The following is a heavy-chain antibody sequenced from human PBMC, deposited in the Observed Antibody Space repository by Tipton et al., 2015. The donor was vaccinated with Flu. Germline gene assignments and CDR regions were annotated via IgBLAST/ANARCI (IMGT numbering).Heavy chain of an antibody. CDR1: GGSISSYY. D-gene: IGHD1-1*01. CDR2: IYYSGST. Sequence: TLSLTCTVSGGSISSYYWSWIRQPPGRGLEWIGYIYYSGSTNSNPSLKSRVTISVDTSKNQFSLMLSSVTAADTAVYYCATQLLQPGGRVHYWYFDLWGRGTLVTVSS. V-gene: IGHV4-59*01. J-gene: IGHJ2*01. CDR3: ATQLLQPGGRVHYWYFDL.